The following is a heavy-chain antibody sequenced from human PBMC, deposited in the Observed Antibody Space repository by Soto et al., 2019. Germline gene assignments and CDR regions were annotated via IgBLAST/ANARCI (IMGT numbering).Heavy chain of an antibody. V-gene: IGHV4-30-4*08. J-gene: IGHJ5*02. CDR1: GGSIYSGGSY. Sequence: PSETLSLTCTVSGGSIYSGGSYWTWIRQHPGKGLEWIGYIYYSGSTYYNPSLKSRVTISVDTSKNRFSLKLSSVTAADTAVYYCARERPDGARLDPWGQGTLVTVSS. CDR2: IYYSGST. CDR3: ARERPDGARLDP. D-gene: IGHD6-6*01.